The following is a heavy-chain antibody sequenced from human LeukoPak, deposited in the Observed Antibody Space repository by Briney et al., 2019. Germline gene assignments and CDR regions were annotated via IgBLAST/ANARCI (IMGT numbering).Heavy chain of an antibody. D-gene: IGHD2-2*01. CDR3: APYCSSTSCSPGMFEY. Sequence: PGGSLRLSCAASGFTFSITAMTWVRQAPGKGLEWVSAISGSGGSTYYADSVKGRFTISRDNSKNTAYLQMNGLRAEDTAVYYCAPYCSSTSCSPGMFEYRGQGTLVTVSS. J-gene: IGHJ4*02. V-gene: IGHV3-23*01. CDR1: GFTFSITA. CDR2: ISGSGGST.